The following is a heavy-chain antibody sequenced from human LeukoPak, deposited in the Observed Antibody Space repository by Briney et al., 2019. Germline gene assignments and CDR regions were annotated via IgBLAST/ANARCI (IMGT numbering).Heavy chain of an antibody. J-gene: IGHJ4*02. V-gene: IGHV3-9*01. D-gene: IGHD2-21*02. CDR1: GFTFDDYS. Sequence: GGSLRLSCAASGFTFDDYSMHWVRQAPGKGLEWVSSLDWNSGNIGYADSVKGRFTVSRDNAQNSVHLQMNSLRDEDTAVYYCVRGRLLRSTKYFDYWGQGALATVSS. CDR3: VRGRLLRSTKYFDY. CDR2: LDWNSGNI.